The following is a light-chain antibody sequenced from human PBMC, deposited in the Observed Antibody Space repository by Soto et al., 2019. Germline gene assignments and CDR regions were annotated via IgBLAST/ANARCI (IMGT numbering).Light chain of an antibody. J-gene: IGLJ2*01. CDR2: EVS. Sequence: QSALTQPPSASGSPGQSVTISCTGTSRDVGGYNYVPWYHQHPGKAPKLRIYEVSKRPSGVPDRFSGSKSGNTASLTVSGLQAEDEADYYCSSYAGSNIVFGGGTKLTVL. CDR3: SSYAGSNIV. CDR1: SRDVGGYNY. V-gene: IGLV2-8*01.